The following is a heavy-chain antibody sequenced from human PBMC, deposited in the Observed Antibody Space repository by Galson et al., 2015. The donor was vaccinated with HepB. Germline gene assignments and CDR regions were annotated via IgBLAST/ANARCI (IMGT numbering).Heavy chain of an antibody. J-gene: IGHJ6*03. CDR2: ISSSGSTI. V-gene: IGHV3-11*01. D-gene: IGHD6-13*01. CDR1: GFTFSDYY. CDR3: ARDPYRGSSSEYYYYYMDV. Sequence: SLRLSCAASGFTFSDYYMSWIRQAPGKGLEWVSYISSSGSTIYYADSVKGRFTISRDNAKNSLYLQMNSLRAEDTAVYYCARDPYRGSSSEYYYYYMDVWGKGTTVTVSS.